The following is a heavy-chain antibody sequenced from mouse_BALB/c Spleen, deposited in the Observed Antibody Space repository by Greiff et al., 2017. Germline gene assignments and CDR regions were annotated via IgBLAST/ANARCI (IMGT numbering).Heavy chain of an antibody. CDR3: ARGGLDAMDY. CDR2: IDPANGNT. V-gene: IGHV14-3*02. CDR1: GFNIKDTY. J-gene: IGHJ4*01. Sequence: VQLKESGAELVKPGASVKLSCTASGFNIKDTYMHWVKQRPEQGLEWIGRIDPANGNTKYDPKFQGKATITADTSSNTAYLQLSSLTSEDTAVYYCARGGLDAMDYWGQGTSVTVSS.